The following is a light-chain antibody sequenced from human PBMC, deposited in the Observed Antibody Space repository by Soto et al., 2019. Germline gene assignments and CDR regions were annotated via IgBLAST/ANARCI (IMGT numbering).Light chain of an antibody. CDR1: QTVASLY. V-gene: IGKV3-20*01. CDR3: QHYDSSVFP. Sequence: EIVLTQSPGTLSLSPGGRATLSCRTSQTVASLYLAWYQQKVGQAPRLLIYGTSTMATGIPDRFSGSVSGTDFPLTIGCLYLEVSAVYFCQHYDSSVFPFGQGTNLEIK. CDR2: GTS. J-gene: IGKJ2*01.